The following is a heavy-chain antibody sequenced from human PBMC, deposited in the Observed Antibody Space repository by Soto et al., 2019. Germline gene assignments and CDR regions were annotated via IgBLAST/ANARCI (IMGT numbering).Heavy chain of an antibody. J-gene: IGHJ4*02. V-gene: IGHV4-39*01. D-gene: IGHD5-18*01. CDR1: GGSISSSSYY. CDR2: IYYSGST. Sequence: QLQLQESGPGLVKPSETLSLTCTVSGGSISSSSYYWGWIRQPPGKGLEWIGSIYYSGSTYYNPSLKSRVNISVDTSKNQFSLKLSSVTAADTAVYYCARHGGIWGWIQLLGYFDYWGQGTLVTVSS. CDR3: ARHGGIWGWIQLLGYFDY.